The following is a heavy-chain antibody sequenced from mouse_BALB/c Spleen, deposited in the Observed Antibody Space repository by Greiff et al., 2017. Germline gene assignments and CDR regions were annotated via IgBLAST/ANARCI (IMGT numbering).Heavy chain of an antibody. CDR2: ISYSGST. V-gene: IGHV3-2*02. Sequence: EVKLQESGPGLVKPSQSLSLTCTVTGYSIPSDYAWNWIRQFPGNKLEWMGYISYSGSTSYNPSLKSRTSITRDTSKNQFFLQLNSVTTEDTATYYCARSDYSYAMDYWGQGTPVTVSS. CDR1: GYSIPSDYA. J-gene: IGHJ4*01. CDR3: ARSDYSYAMDY. D-gene: IGHD2-4*01.